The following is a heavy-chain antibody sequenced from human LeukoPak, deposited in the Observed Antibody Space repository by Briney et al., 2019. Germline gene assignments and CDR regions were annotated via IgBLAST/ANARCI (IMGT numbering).Heavy chain of an antibody. J-gene: IGHJ4*02. V-gene: IGHV3-48*03. CDR1: GFTFSSYE. CDR3: VVHSATSCY. D-gene: IGHD1-26*01. CDR2: ITTSGTST. Sequence: QAGGSLRLSCATSGFTFSSYEMNWVRQAPGKGLEWISYITTSGTSTYYADSVKGRFTISRDNGKTALSLQVNCLRAEDTAVYYCVVHSATSCYWGQGTLVTVSS.